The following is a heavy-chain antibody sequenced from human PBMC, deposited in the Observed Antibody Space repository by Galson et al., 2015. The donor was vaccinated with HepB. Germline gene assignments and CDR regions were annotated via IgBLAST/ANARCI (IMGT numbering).Heavy chain of an antibody. Sequence: SVKVSCKASGYTFTAYHMHWVRQAPGQGLEWMGRINPNGGGTNYEQDFQGRVTMSRDTSISTAYMELNRLTSDDTAVYYCARAKTKMAIMDDAFDIWGQGTMVIVSS. CDR3: ARAKTKMAIMDDAFDI. CDR1: GYTFTAYH. V-gene: IGHV1-2*06. J-gene: IGHJ3*02. CDR2: INPNGGGT. D-gene: IGHD5-24*01.